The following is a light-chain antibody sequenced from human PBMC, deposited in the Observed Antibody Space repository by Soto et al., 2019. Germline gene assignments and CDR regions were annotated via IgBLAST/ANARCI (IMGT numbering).Light chain of an antibody. J-gene: IGKJ1*01. CDR3: QQYNNWPRT. V-gene: IGKV1-5*01. CDR2: DAS. Sequence: DIKMTQSPSTLSASVGDRVTITCRASQSISSWLAWYQQKPGKAPKLLIYDASSLESGVPSRFSGSGSGTEFTLTISSLQSEDFAVYYCQQYNNWPRTFGQGTKVDIK. CDR1: QSISSW.